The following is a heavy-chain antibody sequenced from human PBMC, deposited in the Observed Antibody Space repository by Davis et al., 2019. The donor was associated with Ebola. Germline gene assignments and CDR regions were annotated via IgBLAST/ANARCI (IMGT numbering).Heavy chain of an antibody. J-gene: IGHJ6*02. D-gene: IGHD4-17*01. V-gene: IGHV3-48*02. CDR2: ISSSGSTI. CDR1: GFTFRNYG. Sequence: PGGSLRLSCAASGFTFRNYGMHWVRQAPGKGLEWVSYISSSGSTIYYADSVKGRFTISKDNAKNSLYLQMNSLRDEDTAVYYCARDAVTTFYYYGMDVWGQGTTVTVSS. CDR3: ARDAVTTFYYYGMDV.